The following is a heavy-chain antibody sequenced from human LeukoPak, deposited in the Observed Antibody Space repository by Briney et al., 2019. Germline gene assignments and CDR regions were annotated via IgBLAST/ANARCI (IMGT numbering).Heavy chain of an antibody. Sequence: PSETLSLTCTVSGGSISSSRYYWGWIRQPPGKGLEWIGSIYYSGSTYYNPSLKSRVTISVDTSKNQFSLKLSSVTAADTAVYYCARDRRLGSSWYREGFNWFDPWGQGTLVTVSS. V-gene: IGHV4-39*07. CDR3: ARDRRLGSSWYREGFNWFDP. CDR2: IYYSGST. D-gene: IGHD6-13*01. J-gene: IGHJ5*02. CDR1: GGSISSSRYY.